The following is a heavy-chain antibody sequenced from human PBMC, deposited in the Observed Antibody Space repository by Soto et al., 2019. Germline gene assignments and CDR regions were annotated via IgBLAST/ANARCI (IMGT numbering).Heavy chain of an antibody. D-gene: IGHD6-13*01. CDR2: ISGSVGST. CDR1: GFTFSNYA. V-gene: IGHV3-23*01. J-gene: IGHJ5*02. Sequence: GGSLRLSCAASGFTFSNYAMSWVRQAPGKRLEWVSAISGSVGSTYYADSVKGRFTICRDNSKNTLYLQMNSLRAEDTAVYYCAKDRSMEITAGGTGDNWFDPWGQGTLVTVSS. CDR3: AKDRSMEITAGGTGDNWFDP.